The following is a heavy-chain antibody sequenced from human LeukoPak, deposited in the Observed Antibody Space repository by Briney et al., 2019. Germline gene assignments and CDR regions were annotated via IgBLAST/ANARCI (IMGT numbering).Heavy chain of an antibody. CDR2: TSGSGRSI. Sequence: PGGSLRLSCAGSGFTFSDAWMNWLRQAPGKGLEWVSGTSGSGRSIHYADSVKGRFTISRDNSKNTLYLQMNSLRADDTAVYYCAKDMNSWRDGSGLGDYFDYWGQGTLVTVSS. D-gene: IGHD6-19*01. J-gene: IGHJ4*02. V-gene: IGHV3-23*01. CDR3: AKDMNSWRDGSGLGDYFDY. CDR1: GFTFSDAW.